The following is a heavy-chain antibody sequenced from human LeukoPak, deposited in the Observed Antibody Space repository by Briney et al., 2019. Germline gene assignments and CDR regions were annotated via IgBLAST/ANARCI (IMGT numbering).Heavy chain of an antibody. V-gene: IGHV3-23*01. CDR3: ASVITISNYYMDV. Sequence: PGGSLRLSCAASGFTFSNYWMSWVRQAPGKGLEWVSAISGGGGSTYYAESVKGRFTVSRDNSKNTLYLQMNSLRAEDTAVYFCASVITISNYYMDVWGKGTTVTVSS. J-gene: IGHJ6*03. CDR1: GFTFSNYW. CDR2: ISGGGGST. D-gene: IGHD3-9*01.